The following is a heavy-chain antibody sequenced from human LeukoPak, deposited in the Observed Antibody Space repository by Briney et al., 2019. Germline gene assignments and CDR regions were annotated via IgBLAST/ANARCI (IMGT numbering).Heavy chain of an antibody. CDR2: ISGRGDST. Sequence: PGGSLRLSCAASGFTFSSYTISWVRQAPGKGLKWVSSISGRGDSTYYADSVKGRFTISRDNSKNTVYLQMNSLRVEDTAVYYCAKEYSYNYVWDRWGQGTLVTVSS. V-gene: IGHV3-23*01. J-gene: IGHJ5*02. D-gene: IGHD3-16*01. CDR3: AKEYSYNYVWDR. CDR1: GFTFSSYT.